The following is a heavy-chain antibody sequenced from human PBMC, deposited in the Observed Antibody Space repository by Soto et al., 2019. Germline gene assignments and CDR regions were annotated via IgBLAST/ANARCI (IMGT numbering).Heavy chain of an antibody. V-gene: IGHV3-7*01. CDR3: AREGEPYFSDCRRCGAFDY. Sequence: TGGSLRLSCAAPGFSFSGYWMSWVRQAPGMGLEWVANIKPDGSEQYYVDSVKGRFTISRDNAKNLLYLQISSLRAEDTAVYYCAREGEPYFSDCRRCGAFDYWGQGALVTVSS. CDR2: IKPDGSEQ. CDR1: GFSFSGYW. J-gene: IGHJ4*02. D-gene: IGHD2-21*02.